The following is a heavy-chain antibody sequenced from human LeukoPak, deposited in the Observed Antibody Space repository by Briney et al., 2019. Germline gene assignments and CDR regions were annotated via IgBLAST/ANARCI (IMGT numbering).Heavy chain of an antibody. V-gene: IGHV1-2*06. CDR2: INPNSGGT. Sequence: ASVKVSCKACGYTFTGYYMHWVRQAPGQGLEWMGRINPNSGGTYNAEKFQGRVTMTRDTSISTAYMELSRLRSDDTAVYYCARGCSGGSCYSENWFDPWGQGTLVTVSS. D-gene: IGHD2-15*01. CDR1: GYTFTGYY. J-gene: IGHJ5*02. CDR3: ARGCSGGSCYSENWFDP.